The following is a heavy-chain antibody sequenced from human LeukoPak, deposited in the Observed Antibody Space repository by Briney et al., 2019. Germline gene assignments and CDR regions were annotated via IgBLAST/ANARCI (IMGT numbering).Heavy chain of an antibody. D-gene: IGHD3-22*01. J-gene: IGHJ4*02. Sequence: ASVKVSCKASGYTFTSYGISWVRQAPGQGLEWMGWISAYNGNTNYAQKLQGRVTMTTDTSTSTAYMELRSLRSDDTAVYYCARGAYYYDSSGPISPPYYFDYWGQGTQVTVSS. V-gene: IGHV1-18*01. CDR1: GYTFTSYG. CDR2: ISAYNGNT. CDR3: ARGAYYYDSSGPISPPYYFDY.